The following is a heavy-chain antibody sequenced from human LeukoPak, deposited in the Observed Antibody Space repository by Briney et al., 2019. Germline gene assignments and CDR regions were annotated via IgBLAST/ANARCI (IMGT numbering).Heavy chain of an antibody. J-gene: IGHJ4*02. Sequence: GESLKISCKGSGYSFTRYWIAWVRQMPGKGLEWMGFINPGDSDARYSPSFQGQVTISADKSISTAYLQWSSLKASDTAIYYCARALVGAATLSYWGQGTLVTVSS. CDR1: GYSFTRYW. V-gene: IGHV5-51*01. CDR3: ARALVGAATLSY. D-gene: IGHD1-26*01. CDR2: INPGDSDA.